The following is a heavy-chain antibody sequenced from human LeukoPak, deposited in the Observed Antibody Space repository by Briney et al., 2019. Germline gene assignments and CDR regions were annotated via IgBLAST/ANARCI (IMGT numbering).Heavy chain of an antibody. J-gene: IGHJ5*02. V-gene: IGHV5-51*01. CDR1: GSLFTNYW. Sequence: HGASLQISCQGSGSLFTNYWIGWVRQLPGKGLEWMGIIYPGDSDTRYRPSFEGQVTISADKSIRTAYLQWGSLKASDTAMYYCARSQGYCSGGSCLQGDWFDPWGQGTLVTVSS. CDR2: IYPGDSDT. D-gene: IGHD2-15*01. CDR3: ARSQGYCSGGSCLQGDWFDP.